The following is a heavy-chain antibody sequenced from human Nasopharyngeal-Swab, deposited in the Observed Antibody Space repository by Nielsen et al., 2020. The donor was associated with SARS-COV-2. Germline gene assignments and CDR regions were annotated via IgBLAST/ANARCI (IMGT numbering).Heavy chain of an antibody. CDR3: ARASAGNYDFWSGPTFDY. V-gene: IGHV3-7*03. CDR2: IKQDGSGE. Sequence: WIRQPPGKGLEWVAIIKQDGSGEKYVDSARGRFTISRDNAKSSLYLQMSSLRGEDTAMYYCARASAGNYDFWSGPTFDYWGQGTLVTVSS. D-gene: IGHD3-3*01. J-gene: IGHJ4*02.